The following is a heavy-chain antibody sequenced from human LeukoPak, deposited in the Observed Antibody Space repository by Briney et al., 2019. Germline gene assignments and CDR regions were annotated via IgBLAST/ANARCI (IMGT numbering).Heavy chain of an antibody. CDR2: ISSSSSYI. CDR3: ARDDPLIYGSGSYYYYYYGMDV. V-gene: IGHV3-21*01. J-gene: IGHJ6*02. CDR1: GFTFSSYS. Sequence: GGSLRLSCAASGFTFSSYSMNWVRQAPGKGLEWVSSISSSSSYIYYADSVKGRFTISRDNAKNSLYLQMNSLRAEDTAVYYCARDDPLIYGSGSYYYYYYGMDVWGQGTTVTVSS. D-gene: IGHD3-10*01.